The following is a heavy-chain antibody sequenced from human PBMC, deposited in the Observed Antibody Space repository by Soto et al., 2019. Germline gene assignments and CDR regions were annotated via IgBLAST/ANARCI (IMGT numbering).Heavy chain of an antibody. J-gene: IGHJ4*01. CDR2: IYHSGTT. D-gene: IGHD1-26*01. V-gene: IGHV4-30-4*08. Sequence: SETLSLTCTVSGGSMTSGDYHWGWIRQPPGKGLEWIGYIYHSGTTDYNLSLRGRSTIAIDTSKNQFSLKLTSVTAADTAVYYCARAPFSGSSPFDYWGHGALVTVSS. CDR3: ARAPFSGSSPFDY. CDR1: GGSMTSGDYH.